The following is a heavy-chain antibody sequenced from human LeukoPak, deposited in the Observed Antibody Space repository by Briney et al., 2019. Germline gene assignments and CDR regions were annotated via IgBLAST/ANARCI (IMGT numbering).Heavy chain of an antibody. CDR1: GGTFTSYD. V-gene: IGHV1-8*03. CDR3: ARTSSGYYAWNYYMDV. D-gene: IGHD3-22*01. CDR2: MNPNSGNT. J-gene: IGHJ6*03. Sequence: GASVKVSCKASGGTFTSYDINWVRQATGQGLEWMGWMNPNSGNTGYAQKFQGRVTITRNTSISTAYMELSSLRSEDTAVYYCARTSSGYYAWNYYMDVWGKGTTVTVSS.